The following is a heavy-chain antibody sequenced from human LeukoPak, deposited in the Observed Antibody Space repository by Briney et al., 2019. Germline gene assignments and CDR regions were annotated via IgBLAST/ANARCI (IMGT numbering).Heavy chain of an antibody. D-gene: IGHD6-19*01. CDR2: ISYDGSNK. Sequence: GRSLRLPCAASGFTFSSYAMHWVRQAPGKGLEWVAVISYDGSNKYYADSVKGRFTISRDNSKNTLYLQMNSLRAEDTAVYYCAKGYSSGWYFDAFDIWGQGTMVTVSS. V-gene: IGHV3-30*04. CDR3: AKGYSSGWYFDAFDI. CDR1: GFTFSSYA. J-gene: IGHJ3*02.